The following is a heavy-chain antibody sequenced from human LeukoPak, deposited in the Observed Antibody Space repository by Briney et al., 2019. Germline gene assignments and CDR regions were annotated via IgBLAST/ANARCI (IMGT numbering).Heavy chain of an antibody. D-gene: IGHD1-26*01. Sequence: VKVSCKASGYTFTSYGISWVRQAPGQGLEWMGWISAYNGNTNYAQKLQGRVTMTTDTSTSTAYMELRSLRSDDTAVYYCARAPSVRSYFRYFDLWGRGPLVTVSS. V-gene: IGHV1-18*01. J-gene: IGHJ2*01. CDR1: GYTFTSYG. CDR2: ISAYNGNT. CDR3: ARAPSVRSYFRYFDL.